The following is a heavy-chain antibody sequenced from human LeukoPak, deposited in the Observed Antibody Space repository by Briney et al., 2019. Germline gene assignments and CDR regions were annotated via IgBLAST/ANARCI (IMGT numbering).Heavy chain of an antibody. CDR1: GFTVSSNY. J-gene: IGHJ5*02. CDR3: AGDYYDSSGYYTSS. V-gene: IGHV3-53*01. CDR2: IYSGGST. D-gene: IGHD3-22*01. Sequence: GGSLRLSCAASGFTVSSNYMSWVRQAPGKGLEWVSVIYSGGSTYYADSVKGRFTISRDNSKNTLYLQMNSLRAEDTAVYYCAGDYYDSSGYYTSSWGQGTLVTVSS.